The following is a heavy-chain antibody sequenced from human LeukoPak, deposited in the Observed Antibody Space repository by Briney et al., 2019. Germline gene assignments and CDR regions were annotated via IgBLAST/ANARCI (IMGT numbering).Heavy chain of an antibody. J-gene: IGHJ3*02. CDR1: GVSISNYY. V-gene: IGHV4-59*01. CDR3: AGIVGPRHDAFDI. CDR2: SFYSGGT. Sequence: PSEILSLTCSVSGVSISNYYWSWIRQPPGKGLEWIGYSFYSGGTNYNPSLKSRVTISVDTSKKQISLKLNSVTAADTAVYYCAGIVGPRHDAFDIWSQGTMVTVSS. D-gene: IGHD1-26*01.